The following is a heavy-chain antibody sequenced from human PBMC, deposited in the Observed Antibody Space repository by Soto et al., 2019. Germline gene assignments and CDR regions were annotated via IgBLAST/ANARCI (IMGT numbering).Heavy chain of an antibody. V-gene: IGHV4-59*01. D-gene: IGHD3-22*01. CDR3: ARDSSGYFENWFDP. CDR1: GGSISSYY. J-gene: IGHJ5*02. Sequence: LSLTCTVSGGSISSYYWSWIRQPPGKGLEWIGYIYYSGSTNYNPSLKSRVTISVDTSKNQFSLKLSSVTAADTAVYYCARDSSGYFENWFDPWGQGTLVTVSS. CDR2: IYYSGST.